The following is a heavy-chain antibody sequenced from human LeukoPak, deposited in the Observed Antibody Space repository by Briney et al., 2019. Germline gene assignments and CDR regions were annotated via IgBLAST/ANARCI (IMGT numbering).Heavy chain of an antibody. J-gene: IGHJ6*02. Sequence: PSETLSLTCTVSGGSISSSSYSWGWIRQPPGKGLEWIGSIYYSGSTYYNPSLKSRVTISVDTSKNQLSLKLSSVTAADTAVYYCASHVEMPTNYYYYAMDVWGQGTTVTVSS. D-gene: IGHD5-24*01. CDR3: ASHVEMPTNYYYYAMDV. CDR2: IYYSGST. CDR1: GGSISSSSYS. V-gene: IGHV4-39*01.